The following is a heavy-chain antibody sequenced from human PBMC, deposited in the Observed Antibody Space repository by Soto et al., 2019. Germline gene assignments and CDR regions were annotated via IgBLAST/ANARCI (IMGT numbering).Heavy chain of an antibody. CDR2: INAGNGNT. CDR3: ARVRYSYYGSGSYYNVRWFDP. CDR1: GYTFTSYA. J-gene: IGHJ5*02. D-gene: IGHD3-10*01. Sequence: ASVKVSCKASGYTFTSYAMHWVRQAPGQRLEWMGWINAGNGNTKYSQKFQGRVTITRDTSASTAYMELSSLRSEDTAVYYCARVRYSYYGSGSYYNVRWFDPWGQGTLVTVSS. V-gene: IGHV1-3*01.